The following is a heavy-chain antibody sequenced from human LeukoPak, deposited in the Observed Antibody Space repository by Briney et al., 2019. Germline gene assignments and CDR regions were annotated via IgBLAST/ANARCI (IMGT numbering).Heavy chain of an antibody. CDR1: GFTFSSYA. CDR2: ISYDGSNK. Sequence: GGSLRLSCAASGFTFSSYAMHWVRQAPGKGLEWVAVISYDGSNKYYADSVKGRFTISRDNAKNSLYLQMNSLRAEDTAVYYCARRKSDYYYGSGSYYSSTNGMDVWGQGTTVTVSS. V-gene: IGHV3-30-3*01. J-gene: IGHJ6*02. CDR3: ARRKSDYYYGSGSYYSSTNGMDV. D-gene: IGHD3-10*01.